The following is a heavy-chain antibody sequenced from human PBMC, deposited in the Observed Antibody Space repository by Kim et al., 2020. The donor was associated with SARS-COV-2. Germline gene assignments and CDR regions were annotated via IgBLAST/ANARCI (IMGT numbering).Heavy chain of an antibody. D-gene: IGHD1-1*01. V-gene: IGHV1-18*01. Sequence: GDADYAPNLKGRVTMTPDTSTTTAYLKLSSLRSDDSAVYYCARGYNYGDWGQGTLVTVSS. CDR3: ARGYNYGD. CDR2: GDA. J-gene: IGHJ4*02.